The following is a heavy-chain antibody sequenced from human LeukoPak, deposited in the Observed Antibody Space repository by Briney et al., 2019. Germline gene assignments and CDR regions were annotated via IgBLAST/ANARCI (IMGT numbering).Heavy chain of an antibody. Sequence: PGGSLRLSCAASGFTFSSYSMNWVRQPPGKGLEWIGEINHSGSTNYNPSLKSRVTISVDTSKNQFSLKLSSVTAADTAVYYCARGLGYGDQDYWGQGTLVTVSS. V-gene: IGHV4-34*01. CDR1: GFTFSSYS. CDR3: ARGLGYGDQDY. J-gene: IGHJ4*02. CDR2: INHSGST. D-gene: IGHD5-18*01.